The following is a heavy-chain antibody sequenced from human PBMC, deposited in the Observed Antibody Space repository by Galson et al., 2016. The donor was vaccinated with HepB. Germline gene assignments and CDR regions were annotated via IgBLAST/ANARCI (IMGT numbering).Heavy chain of an antibody. CDR3: ARGSYGYGMDV. CDR2: IKSKVSAETP. CDR1: GLTFSDAW. D-gene: IGHD3-16*01. V-gene: IGHV3-15*01. J-gene: IGHJ6*02. Sequence: SLRLSCAASGLTFSDAWLSWVRQAPGKGLEWVGRIKSKVSAETPDYAAPVKGRFTISRDNSMNTVYLQMNNLRAEDTAVYYCARGSYGYGMDVWGQGTTVPVSS.